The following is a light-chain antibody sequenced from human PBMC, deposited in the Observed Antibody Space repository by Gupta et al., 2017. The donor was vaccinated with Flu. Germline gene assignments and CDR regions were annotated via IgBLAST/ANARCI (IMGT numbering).Light chain of an antibody. CDR1: KGSSSY. Sequence: APFSSPPEETATLCCRTNKGSSSYLAWYQQKPGQAPRLLIYDASNRATGTPTRFSGSGSGTVFTLTSSSLEPEDFAIYYCQRRSKGPLTFGGGTKVEIK. CDR2: DAS. V-gene: IGKV3-11*01. CDR3: QRRSKGPLT. J-gene: IGKJ4*01.